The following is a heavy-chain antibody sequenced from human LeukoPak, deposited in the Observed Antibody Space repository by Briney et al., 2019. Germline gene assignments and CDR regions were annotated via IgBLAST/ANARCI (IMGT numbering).Heavy chain of an antibody. Sequence: GGSLRLSCAASTSTGLVWMDWVRKSPGKGLVWVSRISSDGTGANYADSVKGRFTISRDNAKNTLYLQMNSLRAEDTAVYYCAKAFRVYSSSPLGYWGQGTLVTVSS. J-gene: IGHJ4*02. CDR2: ISSDGTGA. D-gene: IGHD6-13*01. CDR3: AKAFRVYSSSPLGY. V-gene: IGHV3-74*01. CDR1: TSTGLVW.